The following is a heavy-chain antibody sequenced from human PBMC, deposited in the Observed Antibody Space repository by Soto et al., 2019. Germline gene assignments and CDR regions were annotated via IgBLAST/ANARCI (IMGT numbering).Heavy chain of an antibody. Sequence: SGGSLRLSCAASGFTFSSYGMHWVRQAPGKGLEWVAVISYDGSNKYYADSVKGRFTISRDNSKNTLYLQMNSLRAEDTAVYYCAKAPLTTVTTPYYYYYMDVWGKGTTVTVSS. CDR3: AKAPLTTVTTPYYYYYMDV. CDR2: ISYDGSNK. CDR1: GFTFSSYG. D-gene: IGHD4-4*01. J-gene: IGHJ6*03. V-gene: IGHV3-30*18.